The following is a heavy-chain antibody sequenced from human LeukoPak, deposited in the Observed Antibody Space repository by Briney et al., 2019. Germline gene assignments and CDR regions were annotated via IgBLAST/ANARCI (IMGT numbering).Heavy chain of an antibody. J-gene: IGHJ5*02. Sequence: SETLSLTCTVSGGSISSYYWSWIRQPPGKGLEWICYILYSGSTNYNPPLKSRVPISVDPSKNQFSLKLSSVTAADTAVYYCVRGGPHITIFGVVIRWFDPWGQGTLVTVSP. CDR1: GGSISSYY. CDR2: ILYSGST. D-gene: IGHD3-3*01. V-gene: IGHV4-59*01. CDR3: VRGGPHITIFGVVIRWFDP.